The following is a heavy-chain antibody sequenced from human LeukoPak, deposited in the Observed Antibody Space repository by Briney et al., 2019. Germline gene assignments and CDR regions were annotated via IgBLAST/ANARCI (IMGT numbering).Heavy chain of an antibody. Sequence: SETLSLTCAVSSGSISSYYRSWIRQPAGKGLEWICRICTSGSTAYNPSLKSRVTMSVETSKNQFSLKLSSVTAADTAVYYCASYSSSTWYGLDYWGQGTLVTVSS. D-gene: IGHD6-13*01. CDR2: ICTSGST. J-gene: IGHJ4*02. CDR3: ASYSSSTWYGLDY. CDR1: SGSISSYY. V-gene: IGHV4-4*07.